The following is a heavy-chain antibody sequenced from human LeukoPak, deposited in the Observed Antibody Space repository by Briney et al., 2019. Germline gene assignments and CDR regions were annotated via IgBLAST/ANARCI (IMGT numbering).Heavy chain of an antibody. Sequence: SETLSLTCTVSGGSISSGGYYWSWIRQHPGKGLEWIGYIYYSGSTYYNPSLKSRVTISVDTSKNQFSLKLSSVTAADTAVYYCARDLGYCSGGSCSPGGYFDCWGQGTLVTVSS. CDR2: IYYSGST. J-gene: IGHJ4*02. D-gene: IGHD2-15*01. V-gene: IGHV4-31*03. CDR3: ARDLGYCSGGSCSPGGYFDC. CDR1: GGSISSGGYY.